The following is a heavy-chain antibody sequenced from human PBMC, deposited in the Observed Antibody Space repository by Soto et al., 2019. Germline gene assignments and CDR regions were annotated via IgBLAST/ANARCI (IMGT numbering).Heavy chain of an antibody. CDR2: IIPIFGTA. CDR1: GGTFSSYA. V-gene: IGHV1-69*01. J-gene: IGHJ4*02. CDR3: ARWSFRAQEKYYFDY. Sequence: QVQMVQSGAEVKKPGSSVKVSCKASGGTFSSYAISWVRQAPGQGLAWMGGIIPIFGTANYAQKFQGRVTITADESTSTAYMELSSLRSADTDVYYCARWSFRAQEKYYFDYWGQGTLVTVSS.